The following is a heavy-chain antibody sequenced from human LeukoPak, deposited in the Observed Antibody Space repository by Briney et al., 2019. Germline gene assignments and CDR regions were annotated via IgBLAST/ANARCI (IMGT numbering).Heavy chain of an antibody. V-gene: IGHV4-34*01. CDR1: GGSFSGYY. CDR2: INHSGST. J-gene: IGHJ6*02. CDR3: AGVKHGDYVYYYYGMDV. Sequence: SETLSLTCAVYGGSFSGYYWSWIRQPPGKGLEWIGEINHSGSTNYNPSLKSRVTISVDTSKNQFSLKLSSVTAADTAVYYCAGVKHGDYVYYYYGMDVWGQGTTVTVSS. D-gene: IGHD4-17*01.